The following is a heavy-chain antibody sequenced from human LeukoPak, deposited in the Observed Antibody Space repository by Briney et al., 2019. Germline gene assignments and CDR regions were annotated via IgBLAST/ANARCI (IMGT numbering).Heavy chain of an antibody. CDR2: INQDGSVQ. J-gene: IGHJ4*02. Sequence: GGSLRLSCAASGFPLSAYWMDWVRQAPGKEMEWVANINQDGSVQYYAASVRGRFTISRDNAKNSLYLQMNILKAEDTAIYYCSRSLDYLGQGALVTVSS. CDR3: SRSLDY. CDR1: GFPLSAYW. V-gene: IGHV3-7*01.